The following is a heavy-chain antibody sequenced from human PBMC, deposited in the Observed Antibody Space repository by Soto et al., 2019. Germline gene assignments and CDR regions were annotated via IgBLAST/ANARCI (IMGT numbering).Heavy chain of an antibody. D-gene: IGHD5-18*01. CDR1: GYTFASYG. V-gene: IGHV1-18*01. CDR2: ISVYNGNT. J-gene: IGHJ4*02. Sequence: QVQLLQSGAEVKTLGASVKVSCEASGYTFASYGITWVRQAPGQGLEWMGWISVYNGNTKYAEKLQGRVTMTRDTYTSTAYMELRSLRSDDTAVYYCARDESGYSYGYDYWGQGTLVTVSS. CDR3: ARDESGYSYGYDY.